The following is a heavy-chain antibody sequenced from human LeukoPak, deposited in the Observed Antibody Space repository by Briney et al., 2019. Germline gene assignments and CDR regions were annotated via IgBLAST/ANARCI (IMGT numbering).Heavy chain of an antibody. CDR1: GGTFSSYT. J-gene: IGHJ4*02. CDR2: IIPILGIA. D-gene: IGHD5-18*01. V-gene: IGHV1-69*04. Sequence: EASVKVSCKASGGTFSSYTISWVRQAPGQGLEWMGRIIPILGIANYAQKFQGRVTITAEKSTSTAYMELSSLRSEDTAVYYCAREAGSYGLYYFDYWGQGTLVTVSS. CDR3: AREAGSYGLYYFDY.